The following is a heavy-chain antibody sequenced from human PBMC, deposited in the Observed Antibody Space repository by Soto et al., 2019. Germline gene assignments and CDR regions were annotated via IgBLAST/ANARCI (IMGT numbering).Heavy chain of an antibody. CDR3: AKGEQQLVIYYYYMDV. J-gene: IGHJ6*03. Sequence: GGSLRLSCAASGFTLSGYAMSWVRQAPGKGLEWVSAISGSGGSTYYADSVKGRFTISRDNSKNTLYLQMNSLRAEDTAVYYCAKGEQQLVIYYYYMDVWGKGTTVTVS. V-gene: IGHV3-23*01. CDR1: GFTLSGYA. CDR2: ISGSGGST. D-gene: IGHD6-13*01.